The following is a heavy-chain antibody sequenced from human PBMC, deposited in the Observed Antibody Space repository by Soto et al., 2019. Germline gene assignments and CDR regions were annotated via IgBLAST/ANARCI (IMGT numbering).Heavy chain of an antibody. D-gene: IGHD3-22*01. J-gene: IGHJ4*02. CDR3: ARGWGYDSNDYYYAY. CDR2: IIPIFGTA. V-gene: IGHV1-69*01. CDR1: GGTFSRHA. Sequence: QVQLVQSGAEVRKPGSSVKVSCKASGGTFSRHAISWVRQAPGQGLEWMGGIIPIFGTANHAQKFQGRVRIIADESRSTVYMEVSSLRSEDTAMYYCARGWGYDSNDYYYAYWGQGTLVIVSS.